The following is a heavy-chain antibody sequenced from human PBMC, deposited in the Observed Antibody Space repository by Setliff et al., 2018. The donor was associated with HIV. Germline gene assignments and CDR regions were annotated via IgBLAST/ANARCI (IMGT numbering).Heavy chain of an antibody. V-gene: IGHV4-39*01. CDR1: GGPISSSSDY. CDR2: IYYSESI. D-gene: IGHD6-19*01. Sequence: PSETLSLTCSVSGGPISSSSDYWGWIRQPPGKGPEWIGSIYYSESIYYNASLKSRVTISVDTPNNHFSLRLSSVTAADPALYYCARQNSGWGVGLYYFDYWGQGTLVTVSS. J-gene: IGHJ4*02. CDR3: ARQNSGWGVGLYYFDY.